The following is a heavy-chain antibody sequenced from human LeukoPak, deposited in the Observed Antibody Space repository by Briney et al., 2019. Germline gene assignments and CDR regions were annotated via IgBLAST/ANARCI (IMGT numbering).Heavy chain of an antibody. V-gene: IGHV1-18*04. CDR3: ARDNTGYNYGMDV. CDR2: ISPYNGNT. Sequence: ASVKVSCKASGYTFTTYGINWVRQAPGQGLEWMAWISPYNGNTNYAQSLQGRVTVTTDTSTSTAYMELRSLRSDDTAVYYCARDNTGYNYGMDVWGQRTMVTVSS. D-gene: IGHD6-13*01. J-gene: IGHJ6*02. CDR1: GYTFTTYG.